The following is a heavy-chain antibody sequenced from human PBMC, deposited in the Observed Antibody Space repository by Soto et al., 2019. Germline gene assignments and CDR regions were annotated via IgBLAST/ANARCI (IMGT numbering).Heavy chain of an antibody. J-gene: IGHJ4*02. Sequence: SETLSLTCTVSGDSISSGGYYWSWIRQHPGTGLEWIGYIYYSGSTYYNPSLKSRVTISLDTSKNQFSLNLSSVTAADTALYYCATGDAWAFFFAYWGQGT. D-gene: IGHD3-3*02. CDR3: ATGDAWAFFFAY. CDR2: IYYSGST. CDR1: GDSISSGGYY. V-gene: IGHV4-31*03.